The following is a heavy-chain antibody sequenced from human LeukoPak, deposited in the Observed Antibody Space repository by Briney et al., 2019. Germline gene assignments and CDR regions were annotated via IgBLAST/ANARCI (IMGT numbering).Heavy chain of an antibody. D-gene: IGHD3-10*01. CDR1: GGSISSGIYY. V-gene: IGHV4-61*02. J-gene: IGHJ5*01. CDR3: AKPYGSGNNCFES. CDR2: IYTSGST. Sequence: PSQTLSLTCTVSGGSISSGIYYWSWIRQPAGKGLEWIGRIYTSGSTNYNPSLKSRVTISVDTSKNQFSLNLSSVTAADTAVYYCAKPYGSGNNCFESWGQGTLVTVSS.